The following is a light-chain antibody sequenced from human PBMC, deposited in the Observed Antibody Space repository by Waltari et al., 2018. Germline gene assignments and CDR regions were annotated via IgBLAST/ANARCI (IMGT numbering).Light chain of an antibody. CDR2: LNSDGSH. J-gene: IGLJ3*02. CDR1: SGHRSYV. Sequence: QVVLTQSPSASASLGASVQLTCTLSSGHRSYVIPWLPQQPEKGPRYLMKLNSDGSHTKGDGIPDRFSGSSSGAERYLTIASLQSEDEADYYCQTWGTGMGVFGGGTKLTVL. CDR3: QTWGTGMGV. V-gene: IGLV4-69*01.